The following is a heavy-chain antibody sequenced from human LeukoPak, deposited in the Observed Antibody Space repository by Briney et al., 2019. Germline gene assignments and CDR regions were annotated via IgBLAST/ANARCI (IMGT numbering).Heavy chain of an antibody. CDR2: IYHSGST. J-gene: IGHJ5*01. CDR3: ARVWGGPYSSSWFDY. D-gene: IGHD6-13*01. V-gene: IGHV4-30-2*01. CDR1: GGSISSGGYY. Sequence: PSETLSLTCTVSGGSISSGGYYWSWIRQPPGKGLEWIGYIYHSGSTYYNPSLKSRVTISVDRSKNQFSLKLSSVTAADTAVYYCARVWGGPYSSSWFDYWGQGTLVTVSS.